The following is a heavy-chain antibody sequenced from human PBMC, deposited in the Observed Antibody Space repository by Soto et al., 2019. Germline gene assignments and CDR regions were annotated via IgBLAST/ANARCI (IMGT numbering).Heavy chain of an antibody. CDR3: AREYGSGKNYYYYYYMDV. V-gene: IGHV4-34*01. CDR2: INHSGST. CDR1: GGSFSGYY. D-gene: IGHD3-10*01. J-gene: IGHJ6*03. Sequence: PSENLSLTCAVYGGSFSGYYWSWIRQPPGRGLERIGEINHSGSTNYNPNLQSQVTKKVDTSKNQLPLKLSTVTAADTAVYYCAREYGSGKNYYYYYYMDVWGKGTTVT.